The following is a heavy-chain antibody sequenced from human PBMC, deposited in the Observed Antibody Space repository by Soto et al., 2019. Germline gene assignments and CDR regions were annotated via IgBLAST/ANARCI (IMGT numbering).Heavy chain of an antibody. CDR1: GYTFTGYY. CDR3: AREATSGDTAFDP. V-gene: IGHV1-2*04. D-gene: IGHD5-18*01. CDR2: INPNSGGT. J-gene: IGHJ5*02. Sequence: QVQLVQSGAEVKKSGASVKVSCKASGYTFTGYYMHWVRQAPGQGLEWMGWINPNSGGTNYAQKFQGWVTMTRDTSISTAYMELSRLRSDDTAVYYCAREATSGDTAFDPWGQGTLVTVSS.